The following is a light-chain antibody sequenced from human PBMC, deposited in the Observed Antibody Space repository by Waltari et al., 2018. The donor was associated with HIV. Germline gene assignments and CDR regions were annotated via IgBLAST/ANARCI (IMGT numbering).Light chain of an antibody. V-gene: IGLV2-8*01. CDR2: EVT. CDR3: SSFAGTHKL. Sequence: QSALTQSPSASGSPGQSGNISCTGANGDISDYNYVSWYQQHSDRPPKLIIFEVTKRPSGVPDRFSVSKSGNTASLFVSGLQPEDEATYFCSSFAGTHKLFGGGTKLTVL. CDR1: NGDISDYNY. J-gene: IGLJ2*01.